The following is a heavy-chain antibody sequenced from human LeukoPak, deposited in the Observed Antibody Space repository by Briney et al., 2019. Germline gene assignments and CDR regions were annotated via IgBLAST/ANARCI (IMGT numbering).Heavy chain of an antibody. D-gene: IGHD5-18*01. CDR3: ARGVRYGSYGY. V-gene: IGHV4-59*01. CDR1: GGSISSYY. CDR2: IYYSGST. Sequence: PSETLSLTCTVSGGSISSYYWSWIRQPPGKGLEWIGYIYYSGSTNYNPSLKSRVTISVDTSKNQFSLKLSSVTAADTAVYYCARGVRYGSYGYWGQGTLVTVSS. J-gene: IGHJ4*02.